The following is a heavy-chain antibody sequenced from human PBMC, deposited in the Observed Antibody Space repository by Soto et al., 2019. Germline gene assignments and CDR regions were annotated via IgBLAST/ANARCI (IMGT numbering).Heavy chain of an antibody. CDR2: INHSGST. D-gene: IGHD5-18*01. J-gene: IGHJ4*02. CDR3: ARRGAAMVKQ. Sequence: QVQLQQWGAGLLKPSETLSLTCAVYGGSFSGYYWSWIRQPLGKGLEWIGEINHSGSTNYNPSLKSRVTISVDTSKNQFSLKLSSVTAADTAVYYCARRGAAMVKQWGQGTLVTVSS. CDR1: GGSFSGYY. V-gene: IGHV4-34*01.